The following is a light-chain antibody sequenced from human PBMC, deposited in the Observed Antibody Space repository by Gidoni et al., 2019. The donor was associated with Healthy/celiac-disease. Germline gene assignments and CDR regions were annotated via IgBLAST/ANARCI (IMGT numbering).Light chain of an antibody. Sequence: EIVLPQSPGTLSLSPGERATLSCRASQSVSSSYLAWYQQKPGQAPRLLIYGASSRATGIPDRFSGSGSGTDFTRTISRLEPEDFAVYYCQQYGSSPYTFGQGTKLEIK. CDR2: GAS. V-gene: IGKV3-20*01. J-gene: IGKJ2*01. CDR1: QSVSSSY. CDR3: QQYGSSPYT.